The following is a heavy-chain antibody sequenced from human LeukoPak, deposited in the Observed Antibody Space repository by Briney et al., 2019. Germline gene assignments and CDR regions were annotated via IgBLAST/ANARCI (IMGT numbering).Heavy chain of an antibody. V-gene: IGHV4-59*08. J-gene: IGHJ4*02. D-gene: IGHD4-11*01. Sequence: SETLSLTCTVSGGSISSYYWSWIRQPPGKGLEWIGYIYYSGSTNYNPSLKSRVTISVDTSKNQFSLKLSSVTAADTAVYYCARLRGDSNYEFDYWGQGTLVTVSS. CDR3: ARLRGDSNYEFDY. CDR2: IYYSGST. CDR1: GGSISSYY.